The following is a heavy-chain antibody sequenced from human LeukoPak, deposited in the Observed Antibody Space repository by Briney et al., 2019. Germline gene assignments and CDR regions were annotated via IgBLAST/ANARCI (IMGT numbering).Heavy chain of an antibody. D-gene: IGHD1-1*01. V-gene: IGHV3-7*01. CDR3: ARGGWNDVVY. CDR1: GFIFSNCW. CDR2: IKTDASEK. J-gene: IGHJ4*02. Sequence: GGSLRLSCEPSGFIFSNCWMTWVRQAPGKGLEWVANIKTDASEKYYADSVKGRFTISRDNAKMSLYLQMNSLRVEDTAVYYCARGGWNDVVYWGQGTLVTVSS.